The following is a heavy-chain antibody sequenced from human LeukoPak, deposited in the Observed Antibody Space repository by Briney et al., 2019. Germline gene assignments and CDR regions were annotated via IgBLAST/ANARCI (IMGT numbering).Heavy chain of an antibody. V-gene: IGHV4-4*07. CDR1: GGSISSYY. D-gene: IGHD3-22*01. Sequence: PSETLSLTCTVSGGSISSYYWSWIRQPAGKGLEWIGRIYTSGSPIYSPSLQSRVSMSVDTSKNQFSLKLSSVTAADTAVNYCASSSGYLRWYFDPWGRGTLVTVSS. CDR2: IYTSGSP. CDR3: ASSSGYLRWYFDP. J-gene: IGHJ2*01.